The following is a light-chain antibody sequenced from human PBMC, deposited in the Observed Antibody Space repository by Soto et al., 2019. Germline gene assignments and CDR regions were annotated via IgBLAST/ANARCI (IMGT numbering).Light chain of an antibody. CDR2: DAS. V-gene: IGKV3-20*01. CDR1: QSISDNY. J-gene: IGKJ1*01. CDR3: QQYTRAALT. Sequence: EIVLTHSPGTLSLSPGERATLSCRASQSISDNYLAWYQQKPGQAPRLVISDASSRATGIPDRFSGSGSGTAFPVTIGRLEPGDFAVYYCQQYTRAALTFGQGTKVEIK.